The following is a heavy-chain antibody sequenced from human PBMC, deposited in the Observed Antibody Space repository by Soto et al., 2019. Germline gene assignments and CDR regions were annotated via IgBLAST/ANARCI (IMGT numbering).Heavy chain of an antibody. D-gene: IGHD7-27*01. Sequence: QVQLQESGPGLVKPSQTLSLTCTVSGDSISNVNYCWSWIRQPPDKGLEWSGHIHNGGSTYSNPSLRRRVTISVDTSKNQFSLKLSSVSAADTAVYYCATGPSGDKVDYWGQGTLVTASS. J-gene: IGHJ4*02. V-gene: IGHV4-30-4*01. CDR1: GDSISNVNYC. CDR2: IHNGGST. CDR3: ATGPSGDKVDY.